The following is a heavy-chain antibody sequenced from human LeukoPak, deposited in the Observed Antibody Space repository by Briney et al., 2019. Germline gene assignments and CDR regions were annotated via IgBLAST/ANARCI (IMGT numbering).Heavy chain of an antibody. CDR3: ARRIAVAAAEAFDI. J-gene: IGHJ3*02. V-gene: IGHV4-4*09. CDR2: IYTSGST. Sequence: SETLSLTCSVSGASISSSFWSWIRQPPGKGLEWIGYIYTSGSTNYNPSLKSRVTISSDTSKKQLSLKLSSVTAADTAVYYCARRIAVAAAEAFDIWGQGTMVTVSS. CDR1: GASISSSF. D-gene: IGHD6-19*01.